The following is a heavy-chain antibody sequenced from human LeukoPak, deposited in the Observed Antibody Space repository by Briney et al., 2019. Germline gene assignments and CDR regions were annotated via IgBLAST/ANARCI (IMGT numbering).Heavy chain of an antibody. J-gene: IGHJ4*02. CDR1: GGSISSGGYS. CDR3: ARDADDYGYFDY. Sequence: SETLSLTCAVSGGSISSGGYSWSWIRQPPGKGLEWIGYIYHSGSTYYNPSLKSRVTISVDRSKNQFSLKLSSVTAADTAVYYCARDADDYGYFDYWGQGTLVTVSS. V-gene: IGHV4-30-2*01. CDR2: IYHSGST. D-gene: IGHD4-17*01.